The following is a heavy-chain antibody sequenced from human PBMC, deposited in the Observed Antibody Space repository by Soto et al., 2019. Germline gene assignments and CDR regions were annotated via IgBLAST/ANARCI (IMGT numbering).Heavy chain of an antibody. D-gene: IGHD3-3*01. CDR1: GGTFSSYA. Sequence: SVKVSCKASGGTFSSYAISWVRQAPGQGLEWMGGIIPIFGTANYAQKFQGRVTITADESTSTAYMELSSLRSEDTAVYYCATRRLRGYDSNSNFDYWGQGTLVTVSS. CDR3: ATRRLRGYDSNSNFDY. J-gene: IGHJ4*02. CDR2: IIPIFGTA. V-gene: IGHV1-69*13.